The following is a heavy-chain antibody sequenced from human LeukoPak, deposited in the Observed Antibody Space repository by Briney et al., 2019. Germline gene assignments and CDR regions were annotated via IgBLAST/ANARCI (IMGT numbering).Heavy chain of an antibody. J-gene: IGHJ6*03. D-gene: IGHD6-13*01. Sequence: GGSLRLSCTPSGFNLRAYWMGWVRQAPGRGVEGVANIHQHGSKENYVDSVKGRFTISRDNAKNSLYLQMNSPRAEDTAVYYCARGDSSSWYVGFNYYYYYYMDVWGKGTTVTVSS. CDR1: GFNLRAYW. CDR3: ARGDSSSWYVGFNYYYYYYMDV. V-gene: IGHV3-7*01. CDR2: IHQHGSKE.